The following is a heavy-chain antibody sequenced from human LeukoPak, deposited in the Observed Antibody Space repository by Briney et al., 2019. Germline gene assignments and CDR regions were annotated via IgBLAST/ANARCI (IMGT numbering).Heavy chain of an antibody. J-gene: IGHJ4*02. V-gene: IGHV4-61*02. D-gene: IGHD1-14*01. CDR3: ARSTNRLDS. Sequence: SPTLSLTCTVSGASISGSISGGTYYWNWIRQPARKGLEWIGRMYNGGTTINYSPSLKSRVTISVDTSKNQFSLNVTSVTAADTAVYYCARSTNRLDSWGQGTLVTVSS. CDR2: MYNGGTTI. CDR1: GASISGSISGGTYY.